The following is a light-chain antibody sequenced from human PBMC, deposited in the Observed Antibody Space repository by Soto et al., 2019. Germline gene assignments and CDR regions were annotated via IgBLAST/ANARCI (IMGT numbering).Light chain of an antibody. Sequence: IHMTQAPSTLSASVGDRVTITCRASQSIDTWLAWHQQKPGQVPKLLISKASSLESGVPSRFSGSGSGTEFTLTISSLQPDDSATYYCQQYNSYRAFGQGTKVDI. CDR3: QQYNSYRA. V-gene: IGKV1-5*03. J-gene: IGKJ1*01. CDR2: KAS. CDR1: QSIDTW.